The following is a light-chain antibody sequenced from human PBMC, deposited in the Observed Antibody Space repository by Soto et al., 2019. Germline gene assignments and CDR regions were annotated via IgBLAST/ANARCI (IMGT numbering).Light chain of an antibody. J-gene: IGKJ3*01. CDR2: DAS. Sequence: EIVLTQSPATLSLSPGERATLSCRASQRISSYLAWYQQKPGQAPRLLIYDASNRATGIPARFSGSGSGTDFTLTISSLEPEDFAVHYCQQRSNWLFGLGTKVDIK. CDR1: QRISSY. V-gene: IGKV3-11*01. CDR3: QQRSNWL.